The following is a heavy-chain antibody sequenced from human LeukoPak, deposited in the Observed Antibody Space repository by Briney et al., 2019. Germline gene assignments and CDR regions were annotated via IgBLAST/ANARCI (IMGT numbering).Heavy chain of an antibody. CDR3: AKEPFSTPDCSGGSSYFDY. CDR1: GFTFSSYA. Sequence: GGSLRLSCAASGFTFSSYAMSRVRHAPGKGLGWVSVISGSGGITYYADSVKVRSTMSRDNSKNPLYLQMHSLRAEDTAVYYCAKEPFSTPDCSGGSSYFDYWGQGTQVTVSS. CDR2: ISGSGGIT. V-gene: IGHV3-23*01. J-gene: IGHJ4*02. D-gene: IGHD2-15*01.